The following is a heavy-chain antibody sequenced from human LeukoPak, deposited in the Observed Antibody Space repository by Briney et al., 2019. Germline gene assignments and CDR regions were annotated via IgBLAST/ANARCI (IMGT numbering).Heavy chain of an antibody. CDR1: GYSFTSYW. Sequence: GASVKVSCKGSGYSFTSYWIGLVRQMPGKGLEWMGIIYPGDSDTRYSPSFQGQVTISADKSISTAYLQWSSLKASDTAMYYCARTADGYNYEDAFDIWGQGTMVTVSS. J-gene: IGHJ3*02. CDR2: IYPGDSDT. CDR3: ARTADGYNYEDAFDI. D-gene: IGHD5-24*01. V-gene: IGHV5-51*03.